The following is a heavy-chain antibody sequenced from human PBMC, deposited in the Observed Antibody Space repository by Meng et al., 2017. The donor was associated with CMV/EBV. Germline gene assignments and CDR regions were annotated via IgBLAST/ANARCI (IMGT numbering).Heavy chain of an antibody. D-gene: IGHD6-19*01. J-gene: IGHJ5*02. V-gene: IGHV3-23*01. CDR2: IGASGSST. CDR3: AKNGLGGWTNWFDP. CDR1: GFTFSSYD. Sequence: GESLKISCEASGFTFSSYDMNWVRQAPGKGLEWVSFIGASGSSTFYADSVKGRFTISRDNSKNTLYLQMNSLRAEDTAVYYCAKNGLGGWTNWFDPWGQGTLVTVSS.